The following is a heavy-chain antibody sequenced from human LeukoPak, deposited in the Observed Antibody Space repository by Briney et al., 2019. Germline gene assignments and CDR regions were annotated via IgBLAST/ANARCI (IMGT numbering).Heavy chain of an antibody. Sequence: GGSLRLSCAASGFTFGDYGMHWVRQIPGKGLEWLSLITWNGDSTYYADSVEGRFTISRDDSKNSLYLQMNSLKTEDTALYYCAKDVMIHARGGPDHWGQGTLVTVSS. D-gene: IGHD2-8*01. CDR3: AKDVMIHARGGPDH. CDR2: ITWNGDST. J-gene: IGHJ4*02. CDR1: GFTFGDYG. V-gene: IGHV3-43*01.